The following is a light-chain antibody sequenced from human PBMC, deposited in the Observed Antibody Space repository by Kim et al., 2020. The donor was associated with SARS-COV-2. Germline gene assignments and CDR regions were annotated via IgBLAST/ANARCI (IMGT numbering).Light chain of an antibody. CDR2: EVS. CDR3: SSYASSSTWV. V-gene: IGLV2-18*02. CDR1: SSDVGSYNR. Sequence: GPSVTISCTGTSSDVGSYNRVPWYQQPPATAPKLMIYEVSHRPSGVPDRFSGSKSGNTASLTISGLQAEDEADYYCSSYASSSTWVFGGGTQLTVL. J-gene: IGLJ3*02.